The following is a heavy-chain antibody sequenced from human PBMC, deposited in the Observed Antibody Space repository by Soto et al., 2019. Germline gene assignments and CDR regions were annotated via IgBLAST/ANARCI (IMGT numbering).Heavy chain of an antibody. CDR3: TRDGDGRMTTNPYYYYGMDV. Sequence: SETLSLTCTVSGGSIGGYYWSWIRQPPGKGLEWIGNVYYSGGAKYNPSVKRRVSISVDTSKNQFSLNLSSVTAADTAVYYCTRDGDGRMTTNPYYYYGMDVWGTGITVTVSS. D-gene: IGHD2-21*02. CDR2: VYYSGGA. CDR1: GGSIGGYY. V-gene: IGHV4-59*01. J-gene: IGHJ6*04.